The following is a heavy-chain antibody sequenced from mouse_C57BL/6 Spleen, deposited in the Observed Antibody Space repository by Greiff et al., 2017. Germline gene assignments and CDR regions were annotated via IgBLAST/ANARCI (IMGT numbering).Heavy chain of an antibody. CDR3: ARLGYDGYYENYYAMDY. V-gene: IGHV1-66*01. D-gene: IGHD2-3*01. CDR2: IYPGSGNT. Sequence: QVQLKQSGPELVKPGASVKISCKASGYSFTSYYIHWVKQRPGPGLEWIGWIYPGSGNTKYNEKFKGKATLTADTSSSTAYMQLSSLTSEDSAVYYCARLGYDGYYENYYAMDYWGQGTSVTVSS. CDR1: GYSFTSYY. J-gene: IGHJ4*01.